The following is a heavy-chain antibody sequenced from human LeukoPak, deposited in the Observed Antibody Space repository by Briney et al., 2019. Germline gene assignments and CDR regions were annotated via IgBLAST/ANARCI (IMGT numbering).Heavy chain of an antibody. CDR1: GFTFSSYA. CDR2: ISGSGGST. CDR3: WKGFSSGVTERFEL. D-gene: IGHD3-3*01. V-gene: IGHV3-23*01. J-gene: IGHJ1*01. Sequence: GGSLRLSCAASGFTFSSYATSWVRQAPGKGLEWVSAISGSGGSTYYADSVKGRFTISRDNSKNTLYLQMNSLRAEDTAVYYWWKGFSSGVTERFELWGQGNLVNV.